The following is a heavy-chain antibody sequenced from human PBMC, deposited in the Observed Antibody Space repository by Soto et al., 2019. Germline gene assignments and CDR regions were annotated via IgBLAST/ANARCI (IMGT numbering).Heavy chain of an antibody. Sequence: GASVKVSCKASGYTFTSYDISCVRQATGLGLEWVGWMNPNSGNTGYAQNFQGRVTMTRDTSINTAYMELSSLRSEDTAVYFCARSYCSSTSCRQLDVWGKGTTVTVSS. J-gene: IGHJ6*04. V-gene: IGHV1-8*01. CDR3: ARSYCSSTSCRQLDV. CDR1: GYTFTSYD. D-gene: IGHD2-2*01. CDR2: MNPNSGNT.